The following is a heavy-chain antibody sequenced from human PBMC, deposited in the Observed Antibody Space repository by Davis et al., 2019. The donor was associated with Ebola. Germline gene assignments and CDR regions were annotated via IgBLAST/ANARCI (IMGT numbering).Heavy chain of an antibody. CDR2: ISYDGSNK. CDR3: ARDYRRAHTLLDY. V-gene: IGHV3-30-3*01. CDR1: GFTFSSYA. D-gene: IGHD3-16*01. J-gene: IGHJ4*02. Sequence: GESLKISCAASGFTFSSYAMHWVRQAPGKGLEWVAAISYDGSNKYYADSVKGRFTITRDNSKNTLYLQMNSLRAEDTAVYYCARDYRRAHTLLDYWGQGTLVTVSS.